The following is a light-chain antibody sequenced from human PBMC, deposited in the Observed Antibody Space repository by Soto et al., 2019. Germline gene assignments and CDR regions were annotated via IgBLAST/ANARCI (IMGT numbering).Light chain of an antibody. CDR1: QSVSINY. V-gene: IGKV3-20*01. J-gene: IGKJ1*01. CDR2: GAS. CDR3: QQYGSSLFT. Sequence: EIVLTQSPGTLSLSPGERATLSCRARQSVSINYLAWYQQKPGQAPRLLIYGASSRATGIPDRFSGSGSGTDFTLTISRLEPEDFAVYYCQQYGSSLFTFGQGTKVEIK.